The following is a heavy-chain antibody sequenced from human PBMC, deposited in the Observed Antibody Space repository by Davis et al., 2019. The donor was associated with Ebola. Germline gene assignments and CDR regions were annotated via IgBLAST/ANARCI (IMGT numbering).Heavy chain of an antibody. CDR2: IYYSGST. D-gene: IGHD3/OR15-3a*01. V-gene: IGHV4-39*01. CDR3: ARTHYFGTKGLFDY. CDR1: GGSLSSFTSY. J-gene: IGHJ4*02. Sequence: SETLSLTCNVSGGSLSSFTSYWAWIRQPPGKGLEWMGYIYYSGSTYYNPSLRSRLTISVDTSKNQFSLKLSSVTAADTAVYYCARTHYFGTKGLFDYWGQGTLVTVSS.